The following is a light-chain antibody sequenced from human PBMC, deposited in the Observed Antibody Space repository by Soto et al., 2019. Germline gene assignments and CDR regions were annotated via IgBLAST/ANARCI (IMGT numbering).Light chain of an antibody. CDR3: QQYNNWLWT. Sequence: EIVMTQSPATLSVSPGERATLSCRASQSISSTLAWYQQKPGQAPRLLIHGASTRATGIPARFSGSGSGTEFTLTISSRQSEDFAVYYCQQYNNWLWTFGQGTKVEIK. CDR2: GAS. J-gene: IGKJ1*01. CDR1: QSISST. V-gene: IGKV3-15*01.